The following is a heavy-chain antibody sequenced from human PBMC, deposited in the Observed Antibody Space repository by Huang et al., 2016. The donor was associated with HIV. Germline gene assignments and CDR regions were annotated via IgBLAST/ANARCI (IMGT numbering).Heavy chain of an antibody. J-gene: IGHJ4*02. CDR2: MSWNSGSI. V-gene: IGHV3-9*03. CDR3: AKDRGYSYGEGFDY. D-gene: IGHD5-18*01. Sequence: EVQLVESGGGLVQPGRSLRLPCAASGVTFDDYAMDWVRQGPGKRLEWVSGMSWNSGSIVYADFVKGRFTISRDNAKNSLYLQMNSLRAEDMALYYCAKDRGYSYGEGFDYWGQGTLVTVSS. CDR1: GVTFDDYA.